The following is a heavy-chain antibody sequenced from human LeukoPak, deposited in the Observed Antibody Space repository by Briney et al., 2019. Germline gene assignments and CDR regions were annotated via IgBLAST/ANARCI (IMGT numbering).Heavy chain of an antibody. D-gene: IGHD3-22*01. CDR2: IYYRGST. J-gene: IGHJ4*02. CDR3: ARPVYYYDSSGHFDY. V-gene: IGHV4-31*03. Sequence: SETLSLTCTVSGGSISSGGYYWSWIRQHPGKGLEWVGYIYYRGSTYYNPSLKSRVTISVDTSKNQLSLKLSSVAAADTAVYYCARPVYYYDSSGHFDYWGQGTLVTVSS. CDR1: GGSISSGGYY.